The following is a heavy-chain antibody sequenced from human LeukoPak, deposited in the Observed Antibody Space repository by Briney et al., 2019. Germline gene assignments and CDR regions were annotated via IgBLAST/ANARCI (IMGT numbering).Heavy chain of an antibody. V-gene: IGHV3-48*03. D-gene: IGHD2-15*01. Sequence: GGSLRLSCAASGFTFSRFGMTWVRQAPGKGLEWVSYISTGGSTIYYADSVKGRFTISRDNAKNSLYLQMNSLRAEDTAVYYCARDYCSGCSCFDMWGQGTLVTVSS. CDR1: GFTFSRFG. CDR3: ARDYCSGCSCFDM. J-gene: IGHJ5*02. CDR2: ISTGGSTI.